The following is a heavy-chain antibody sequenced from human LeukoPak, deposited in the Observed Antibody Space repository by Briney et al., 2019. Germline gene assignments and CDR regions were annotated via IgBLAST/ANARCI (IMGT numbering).Heavy chain of an antibody. CDR1: GASIISGDYY. V-gene: IGHV4-30-4*01. Sequence: SETLSLTCTVSGASIISGDYYWRWIRQAPGKGLEWIGYIHSSGSTYYNPSLKSRVTISVGASTNQISLKLTSVTAADTAVYYCARDSSGYGLNDYWGQGTLVTVS. CDR2: IHSSGST. CDR3: ARDSSGYGLNDY. D-gene: IGHD5-12*01. J-gene: IGHJ4*02.